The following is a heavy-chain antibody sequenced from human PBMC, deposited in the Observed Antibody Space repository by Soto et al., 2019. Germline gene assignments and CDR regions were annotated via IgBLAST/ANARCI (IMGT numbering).Heavy chain of an antibody. J-gene: IGHJ6*02. CDR2: IYPGDSDT. D-gene: IGHD1-26*01. CDR1: GYSFTSYW. CDR3: AAYSGSFYYGMDV. V-gene: IGHV5-51*01. Sequence: GESLKISCKASGYSFTSYWIGWVRQMPGKGLEWMGIIYPGDSDTRYSPSFQGQVTISADKSISTAYLQWSSLKASDTAMYYCAAYSGSFYYGMDVWGQGTTVTVSS.